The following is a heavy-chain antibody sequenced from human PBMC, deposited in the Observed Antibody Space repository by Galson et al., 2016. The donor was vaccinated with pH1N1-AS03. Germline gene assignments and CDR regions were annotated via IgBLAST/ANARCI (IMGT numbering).Heavy chain of an antibody. Sequence: SLRLSCAASGFTFSAYAMSWVRQSPGKGLEWVSAVSDSGSNTYYSDSVKGRFTVSRDNSMNTLSLPMSSLRSDDTAVYYCAREYKGRGSTKGFDYWGQGTLVTVSS. CDR1: GFTFSAYA. CDR3: AREYKGRGSTKGFDY. CDR2: VSDSGSNT. V-gene: IGHV3-23*01. D-gene: IGHD3-10*01. J-gene: IGHJ4*02.